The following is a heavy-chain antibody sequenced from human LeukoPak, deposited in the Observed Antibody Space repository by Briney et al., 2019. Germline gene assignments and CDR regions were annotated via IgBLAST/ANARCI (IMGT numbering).Heavy chain of an antibody. J-gene: IGHJ4*02. CDR2: IYYSGST. CDR3: ARGPYCSGGGCKKGSDN. D-gene: IGHD2-15*01. CDR1: GGSISSYY. Sequence: SETLSLTCTVSGGSISSYYWSWLRQPPGKGLEWIGYIYYSGSTNYNPSLRSRVTISVDTSKNQFSLKMSSVTPADTAVYYCARGPYCSGGGCKKGSDNWGQETLSPSPQ. V-gene: IGHV4-59*01.